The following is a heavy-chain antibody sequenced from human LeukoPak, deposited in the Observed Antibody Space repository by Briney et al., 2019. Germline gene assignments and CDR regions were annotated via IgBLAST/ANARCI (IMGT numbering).Heavy chain of an antibody. V-gene: IGHV4-34*01. D-gene: IGHD1-26*01. J-gene: IGHJ6*03. CDR2: INHSGST. CDR3: ARLQWELLHYYYYMDV. CDR1: GGSFSGYY. Sequence: SETLSLTCAVYGGSFSGYYWSWIRQPPGKGLEWIGEINHSGSTNYNPSLKSRVTISVDTSKNQFSLKLSSVTAADTAVYYCARLQWELLHYYYYMDVWGKGTTVTISS.